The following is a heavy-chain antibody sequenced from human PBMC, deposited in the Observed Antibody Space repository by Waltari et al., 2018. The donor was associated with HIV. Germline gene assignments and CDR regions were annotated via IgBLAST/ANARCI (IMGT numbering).Heavy chain of an antibody. CDR3: ATARETMGVDFDY. Sequence: QVQLVQSGAEVRKPGSSMQVSCKTSGGSFASYSIHLGRQAPVQGLEWMGRICPTSDKPNYAQKSQGRVTITADSSTGTVYLEVKNLRPADTAIYYCATARETMGVDFDYWGQGTLITVSS. CDR1: GGSFASYS. V-gene: IGHV1-69*02. J-gene: IGHJ4*02. CDR2: ICPTSDKP. D-gene: IGHD3-10*01.